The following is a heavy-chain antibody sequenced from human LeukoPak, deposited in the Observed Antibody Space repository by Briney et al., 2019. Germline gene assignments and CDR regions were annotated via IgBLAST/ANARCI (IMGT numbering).Heavy chain of an antibody. D-gene: IGHD5-18*01. CDR2: IWYDGSNK. J-gene: IGHJ4*02. CDR1: GYTFTSYG. CDR3: AREGYSYGNLDY. V-gene: IGHV3-33*01. Sequence: SCKASGYTFTSYGMHWVRQAPGKGLEWVAVIWYDGSNKYYADSVKGRFTISRNNSKNTLYLQMNSLRAEDTAVYYCAREGYSYGNLDYWGQGTLVTVSS.